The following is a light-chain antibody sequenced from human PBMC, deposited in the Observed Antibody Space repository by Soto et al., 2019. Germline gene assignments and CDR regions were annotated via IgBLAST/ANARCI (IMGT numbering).Light chain of an antibody. V-gene: IGLV2-14*03. CDR2: DVN. J-gene: IGLJ2*01. CDR1: SSDIGAYNY. CDR3: TSWTTSTTMI. Sequence: QSPLTQPASVSGSPGQSITISCTGTSSDIGAYNYVSWYQQHPGKAPKLMIYDVNIRPSGVSNRFSGSKSGNTASLTISGLQAEDEADYFCTSWTTSTTMIFGGGSKVAGL.